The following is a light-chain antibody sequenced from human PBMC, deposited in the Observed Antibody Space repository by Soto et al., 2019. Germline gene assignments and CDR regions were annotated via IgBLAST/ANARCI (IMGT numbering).Light chain of an antibody. V-gene: IGKV3-20*01. Sequence: EIVLTQSPGTLSLSPGERATLSCRASQSVTSNNLAWYQQKPGQAPRLLIHGASSRATGIPDRFSGSGSGIDFTLTISTVEPEDFAVYYCQHYGSSLWTFGQGTKVEIK. J-gene: IGKJ1*01. CDR3: QHYGSSLWT. CDR2: GAS. CDR1: QSVTSNN.